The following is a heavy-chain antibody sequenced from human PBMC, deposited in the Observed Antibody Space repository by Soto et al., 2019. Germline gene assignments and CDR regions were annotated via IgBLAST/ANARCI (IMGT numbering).Heavy chain of an antibody. CDR2: IYPGDSDT. Sequence: PGESLKISRKGSGYSFTSYWIGWVRQMPGKGLEWMGIIYPGDSDTRYSPSFQGQVTISADKSISTAYLQWSSLKASDTAMYYCARHLPDDSSGNVFDIWCQETMVTVSS. J-gene: IGHJ3*02. CDR3: ARHLPDDSSGNVFDI. D-gene: IGHD3-22*01. V-gene: IGHV5-51*01. CDR1: GYSFTSYW.